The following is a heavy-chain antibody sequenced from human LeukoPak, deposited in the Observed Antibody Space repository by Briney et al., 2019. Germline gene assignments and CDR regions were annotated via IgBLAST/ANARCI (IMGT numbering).Heavy chain of an antibody. V-gene: IGHV3-74*01. J-gene: IGHJ3*02. D-gene: IGHD6-6*01. Sequence: GGSLRLSCAASGFTFSSYWMHWVREAPGKGLVWVSRISTDGSSTNSADSVKGRLTISRDNAKNTLYLQMNSLRAEDTAVYYCVREYSSSSGRAFDMWGQGTMVTVSP. CDR1: GFTFSSYW. CDR2: ISTDGSST. CDR3: VREYSSSSGRAFDM.